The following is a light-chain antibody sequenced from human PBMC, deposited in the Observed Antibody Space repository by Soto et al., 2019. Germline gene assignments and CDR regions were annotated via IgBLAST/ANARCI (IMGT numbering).Light chain of an antibody. CDR1: SGDVGGYYY. V-gene: IGLV2-14*01. Sequence: QSVLTQPASVSGSPGQSITISCTGTSGDVGGYYYLSWYQQLPGKAPKLMISEVSNRPSGVSNRFSGSKSGNTASLTISVLQAEDEADYYCSSYTAGGTIFGTGTKVTVL. CDR3: SSYTAGGTI. J-gene: IGLJ1*01. CDR2: EVS.